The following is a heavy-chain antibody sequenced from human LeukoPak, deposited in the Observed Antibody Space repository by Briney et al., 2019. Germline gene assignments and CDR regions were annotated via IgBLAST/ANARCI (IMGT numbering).Heavy chain of an antibody. V-gene: IGHV4-61*01. D-gene: IGHD2-21*02. J-gene: IGHJ4*02. Sequence: SETLSLTCTVSGGSVSSGSYYWSRIRRPPGKGLEWLGYIYYSGSANYNPSLKSRVTISVDTSKNQFSLKLSSVTAADTAVYYCARDLYCGGDCYYWDYWGQGTLVTVSS. CDR3: ARDLYCGGDCYYWDY. CDR2: IYYSGSA. CDR1: GGSVSSGSYY.